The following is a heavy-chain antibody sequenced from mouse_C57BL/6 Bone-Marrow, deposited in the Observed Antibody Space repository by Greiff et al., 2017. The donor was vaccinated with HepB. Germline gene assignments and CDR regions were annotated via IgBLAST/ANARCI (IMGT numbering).Heavy chain of an antibody. J-gene: IGHJ4*01. V-gene: IGHV5-12*01. D-gene: IGHD2-2*01. CDR3: ARQSGSTMVTTGDYYAMDY. Sequence: EVQGVESGGGLVQPGGSLKLSCAASGFTFSDYYMYWVRQTPEKRLEWVAYISNGGGSTYYPDTVKGRFTISRDNAKNTLYLQMSRLKSEDTAMYYCARQSGSTMVTTGDYYAMDYWGQGTSVTVSS. CDR1: GFTFSDYY. CDR2: ISNGGGST.